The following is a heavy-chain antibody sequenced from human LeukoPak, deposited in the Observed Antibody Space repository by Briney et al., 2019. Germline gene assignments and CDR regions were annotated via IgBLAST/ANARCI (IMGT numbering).Heavy chain of an antibody. Sequence: GGSLRLSCAASGFTFSSYGMHWVRQAPGKGLEWVAVISYDGSNKYYADSVRGRFTISRDNSKNTLYLQMNSLRAEDTALYYCAKAGTTLIYYYMDVWGKGTTVTISS. CDR2: ISYDGSNK. J-gene: IGHJ6*03. V-gene: IGHV3-30*18. CDR3: AKAGTTLIYYYMDV. D-gene: IGHD1-1*01. CDR1: GFTFSSYG.